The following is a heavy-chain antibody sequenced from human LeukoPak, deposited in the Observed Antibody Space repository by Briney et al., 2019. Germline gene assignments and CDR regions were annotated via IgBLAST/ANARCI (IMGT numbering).Heavy chain of an antibody. Sequence: GGSLRFSCAASGFTFSSYGIHWVRQAPGKGLEWVAVISYDGSDKFYADSVKGRFTISRDSSKNTLYLQMNSLRPEDTAVYYCAREGVTMIAFDYWGQGTLVTVSS. CDR1: GFTFSSYG. CDR3: AREGVTMIAFDY. CDR2: ISYDGSDK. J-gene: IGHJ4*02. D-gene: IGHD3-22*01. V-gene: IGHV3-30*19.